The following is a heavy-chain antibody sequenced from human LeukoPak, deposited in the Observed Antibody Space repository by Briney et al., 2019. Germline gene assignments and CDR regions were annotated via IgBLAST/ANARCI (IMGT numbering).Heavy chain of an antibody. CDR3: ASGAQTYSGSYYFDY. V-gene: IGHV4-31*03. CDR2: IYYSGST. J-gene: IGHJ4*02. CDR1: GGSISSGGYY. Sequence: ASQTLSLTCTVSGGSISSGGYYWSWIRQHPGKGLEWIGYIYYSGSTYCNPPLKSRVTISVDTSKNQFSLKLSSVTAADTAVYYCASGAQTYSGSYYFDYWGQGTLVTVSS. D-gene: IGHD1-26*01.